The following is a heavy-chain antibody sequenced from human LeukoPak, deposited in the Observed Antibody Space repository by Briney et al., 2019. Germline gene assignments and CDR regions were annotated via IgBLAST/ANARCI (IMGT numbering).Heavy chain of an antibody. D-gene: IGHD6-13*01. Sequence: GGSLRLSCAASGFIFSNYWMSWVRQAPGKGLEWVANIKQDGSDKYYVDSVKGRFTIYRDNAKNSLYLQMNSLRADDTAVYYCARVRGSWCLDCWGQGTLVTVSS. CDR3: ARVRGSWCLDC. CDR2: IKQDGSDK. CDR1: GFIFSNYW. V-gene: IGHV3-7*01. J-gene: IGHJ4*02.